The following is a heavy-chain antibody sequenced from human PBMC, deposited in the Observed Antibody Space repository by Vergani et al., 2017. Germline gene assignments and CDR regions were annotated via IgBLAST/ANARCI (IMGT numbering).Heavy chain of an antibody. CDR3: ARGGYYDSSGYYMMDYYGMDV. D-gene: IGHD3-22*01. J-gene: IGHJ6*02. V-gene: IGHV1-2*02. CDR2: INPNSGGT. CDR1: GDTFTGYY. Sequence: QVQLVQSGAEVKKPGASVKVSCKASGDTFTGYYMHWVRQAPGQGLEWMGWINPNSGGTNYAQKFQGRVTMTRDTSISTAYMELSRLRSDDTAVYYCARGGYYDSSGYYMMDYYGMDVWGQGTTVTVSS.